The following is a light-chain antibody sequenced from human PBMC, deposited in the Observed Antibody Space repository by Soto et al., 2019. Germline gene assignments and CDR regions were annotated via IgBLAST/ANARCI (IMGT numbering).Light chain of an antibody. Sequence: EIVLTQSPATLSVSPGERATLSCRASQSVTTNLAWYQQKPGQVPRLLISGASTRATDIPDRFSGSGSGTEFTLTLSSLQSEDLAVYYCQQFDSWPITFGQGTRLEIK. CDR2: GAS. CDR3: QQFDSWPIT. J-gene: IGKJ5*01. V-gene: IGKV3-15*01. CDR1: QSVTTN.